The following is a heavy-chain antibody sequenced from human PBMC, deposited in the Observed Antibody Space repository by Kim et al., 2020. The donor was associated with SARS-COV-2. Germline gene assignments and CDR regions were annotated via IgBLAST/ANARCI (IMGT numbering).Heavy chain of an antibody. J-gene: IGHJ5*02. CDR2: FDPEDGET. Sequence: ASVKVSCKVSGYTLTELSMHWVRQAPGKGLEWMGGFDPEDGETIYAQKFQGRVTMTEDTSTDTADMELSSLRSEDTAVYYCATQNCSSTSCSLVPYNWFDTWGQGTLVTVSS. D-gene: IGHD2-2*01. V-gene: IGHV1-24*01. CDR3: ATQNCSSTSCSLVPYNWFDT. CDR1: GYTLTELS.